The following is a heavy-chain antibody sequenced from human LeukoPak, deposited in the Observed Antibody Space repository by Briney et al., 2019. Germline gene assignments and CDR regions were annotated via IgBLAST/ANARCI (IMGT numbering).Heavy chain of an antibody. Sequence: PSETLSLTCTVSGGSISSYYWGWIRQPPGKGLEWIGYIYYSGSTNYNPSLKSRVTISVDTSKNQFSLKLSSVTAADTAVYYCAREAEDDYGDYNYYYMDAWGKGTTVTVSS. CDR1: GGSISSYY. CDR3: AREAEDDYGDYNYYYMDA. V-gene: IGHV4-59*01. CDR2: IYYSGST. D-gene: IGHD4-17*01. J-gene: IGHJ6*03.